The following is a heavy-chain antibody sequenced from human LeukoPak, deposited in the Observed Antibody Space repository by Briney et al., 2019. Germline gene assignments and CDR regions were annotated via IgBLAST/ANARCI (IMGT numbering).Heavy chain of an antibody. Sequence: SETLSLTCTVSGGSISSGSYYWSWIRQPAGKGLEWIGRIYTSGSTNYNPSLKSRVTISVDTSKNQFSLKLSSVTAADTAAYYCARNDVLRFLEWSHDAFDIWGQGTMVTVSS. CDR3: ARNDVLRFLEWSHDAFDI. CDR2: IYTSGST. V-gene: IGHV4-61*02. J-gene: IGHJ3*02. CDR1: GGSISSGSYY. D-gene: IGHD3-3*01.